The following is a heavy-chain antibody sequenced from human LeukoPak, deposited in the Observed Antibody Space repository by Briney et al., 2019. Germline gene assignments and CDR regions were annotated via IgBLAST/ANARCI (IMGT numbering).Heavy chain of an antibody. V-gene: IGHV1-18*01. CDR1: GYTFTTYG. D-gene: IGHD5-24*01. CDR3: AIEMSPSPPNWFDP. Sequence: ASVKVSCKASGYTFTTYGISWVRQAPGQGLEWMGWISAYNTNTNYAQKLQGRVTMTTDTSTSTAYMELRSLRSDDTAVYYCAIEMSPSPPNWFDPWGQGTLVTVSS. CDR2: ISAYNTNT. J-gene: IGHJ5*02.